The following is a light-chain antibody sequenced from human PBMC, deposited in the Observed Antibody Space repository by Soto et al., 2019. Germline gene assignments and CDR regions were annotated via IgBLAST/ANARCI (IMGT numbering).Light chain of an antibody. Sequence: VLTQSPGTLSLSPGEIATLSCRASQSVSSSYLAWYQQKPGQAPRLLIYGASSRATGIPDRFSGSGSGTDFTLTISRLEPEDFAVYYCQQYGSSPLTFGGGTKVDIK. V-gene: IGKV3-20*01. CDR3: QQYGSSPLT. CDR2: GAS. J-gene: IGKJ4*01. CDR1: QSVSSSY.